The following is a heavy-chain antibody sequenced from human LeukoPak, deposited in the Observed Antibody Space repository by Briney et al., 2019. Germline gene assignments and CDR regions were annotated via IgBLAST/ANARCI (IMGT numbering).Heavy chain of an antibody. CDR1: GFTFSTYW. V-gene: IGHV3-7*01. Sequence: GGSLRLPCAASGFTFSTYWMSWVRQAPGKGLEWVANIQQDGSEKYYVDSVKGRFTISRDNAKNSLYLQMNSLTAEDTAVYYCARVSHFWSGVDYWGQGTLVTVSS. CDR3: ARVSHFWSGVDY. J-gene: IGHJ4*02. CDR2: IQQDGSEK. D-gene: IGHD3-3*02.